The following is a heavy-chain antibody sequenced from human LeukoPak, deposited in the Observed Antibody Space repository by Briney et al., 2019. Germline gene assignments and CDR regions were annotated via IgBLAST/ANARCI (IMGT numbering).Heavy chain of an antibody. CDR2: IYYSGTT. J-gene: IGHJ4*02. D-gene: IGHD4-23*01. CDR3: AKSVEGGNSPFDY. Sequence: SETLSLTCAVSGCSISSTNWCCWIRQPPGKRLEGIGYIYYSGTTHYNPSLKSRVTMSVDAPKNQFSLTLSSVTAVDTAIYYCAKSVEGGNSPFDYWGQGTLVTVSS. CDR1: GCSISSTNW. V-gene: IGHV4-28*01.